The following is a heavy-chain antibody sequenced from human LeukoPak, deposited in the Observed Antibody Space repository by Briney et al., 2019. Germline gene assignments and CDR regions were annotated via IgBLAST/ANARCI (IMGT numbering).Heavy chain of an antibody. J-gene: IGHJ4*02. CDR3: ARSKTRNGGDLDY. V-gene: IGHV4-59*01. CDR1: GGSISSYY. Sequence: PETLSLTCTVSGGSISSYYWSWIRQPPGKGLEWIGYIYYSGSTNYNPSLKSRVTISVDTSKNQFSLKLSSVTAADTAVYYCARSKTRNGGDLDYWGQGTLVTVSS. CDR2: IYYSGST. D-gene: IGHD2-21*02.